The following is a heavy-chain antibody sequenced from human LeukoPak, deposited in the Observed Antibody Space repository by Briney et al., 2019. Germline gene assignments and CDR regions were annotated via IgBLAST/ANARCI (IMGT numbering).Heavy chain of an antibody. CDR3: ARDYYFDSNGYFNVDF. Sequence: ASVKVSCKASGYTFTNYDINWVRQATGQGLEWMGGMNPNSGNTGYAQKFQGRIIMTRNTSTSTAYMELSSLRSEDTAVYYCARDYYFDSNGYFNVDFWGQGALVTVSS. CDR2: MNPNSGNT. CDR1: GYTFTNYD. D-gene: IGHD3-22*01. V-gene: IGHV1-8*02. J-gene: IGHJ4*02.